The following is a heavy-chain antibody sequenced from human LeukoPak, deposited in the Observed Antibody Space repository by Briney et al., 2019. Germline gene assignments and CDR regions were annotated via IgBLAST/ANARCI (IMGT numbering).Heavy chain of an antibody. CDR2: ISSSDSTI. CDR3: ARDTKWGLDY. J-gene: IGHJ4*02. Sequence: GGSLRLSCAASGFTFSSYEMNWVRQAPGKGLEWVSYISSSDSTIYYADSVKGRFTISRDNAKNSLYLQMNSLRAEDTAIYCCARDTKWGLDYWGQGTLVTVSS. CDR1: GFTFSSYE. V-gene: IGHV3-48*03. D-gene: IGHD2-2*01.